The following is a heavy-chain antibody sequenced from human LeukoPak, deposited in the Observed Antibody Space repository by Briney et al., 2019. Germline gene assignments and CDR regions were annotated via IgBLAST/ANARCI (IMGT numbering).Heavy chain of an antibody. CDR2: INHSGST. J-gene: IGHJ6*03. D-gene: IGHD2-15*01. CDR3: ARGRYCSGGSCYSRYYYYMDV. V-gene: IGHV4-34*01. CDR1: GGSFSGYY. Sequence: SETLSLTCAVYGGSFSGYYWSWIRQPPGKGLEWIGEINHSGSTNYNPSLKSRVTISVDTSKNQFSLKLSSVTAADTAVYYCARGRYCSGGSCYSRYYYYMDVWGKGTAVTVSS.